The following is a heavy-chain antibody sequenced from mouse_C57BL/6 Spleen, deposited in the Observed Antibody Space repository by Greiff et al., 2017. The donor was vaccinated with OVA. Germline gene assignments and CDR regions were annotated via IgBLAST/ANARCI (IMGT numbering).Heavy chain of an antibody. D-gene: IGHD1-1*01. CDR1: GYAFSSSW. Sequence: QVQLQQSGPELVKPGASVKISCKASGYAFSSSWMNWVKQRPGKGLEWIGRLYPGDGDTNYNGKFKGKATLTADKSSSTAYMQLSSLTSEDSAVYFCAREGYYYGSSYWYFDVWGTGTTVTVSS. CDR2: LYPGDGDT. CDR3: AREGYYYGSSYWYFDV. J-gene: IGHJ1*03. V-gene: IGHV1-82*01.